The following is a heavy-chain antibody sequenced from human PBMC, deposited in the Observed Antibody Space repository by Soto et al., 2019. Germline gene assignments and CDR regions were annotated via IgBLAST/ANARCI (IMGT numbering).Heavy chain of an antibody. Sequence: EVQLVESGGGLVQPGGSLRLSCAASGFTFSSYWMSWVRQAPGKGLEWVSNIKQDGSEKYYVDSVKGRFTISRDNAKNSLYLQMNRLRGEDPAVYYCAREAAYCDYVYYGTDVWGQGTTVTVSS. J-gene: IGHJ6*02. CDR3: AREAAYCDYVYYGTDV. CDR2: IKQDGSEK. V-gene: IGHV3-7*01. CDR1: GFTFSSYW. D-gene: IGHD1-26*01.